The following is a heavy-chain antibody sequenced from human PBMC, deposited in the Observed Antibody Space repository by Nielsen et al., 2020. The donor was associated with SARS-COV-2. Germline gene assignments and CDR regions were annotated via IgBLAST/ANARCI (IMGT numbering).Heavy chain of an antibody. V-gene: IGHV7-4-1*02. CDR3: ASFSMVRGVIDFDY. Sequence: ASVKVSCKASGGTFSSYAISWVRQAPGQGLEWMGWINTNTGNPTYAQGFTGRFVFSLDTSVSTAYLQISSLKAEDTAVYYCASFSMVRGVIDFDYWGQGTLVTVSS. CDR2: INTNTGNP. J-gene: IGHJ4*02. D-gene: IGHD3-10*01. CDR1: GGTFSSYA.